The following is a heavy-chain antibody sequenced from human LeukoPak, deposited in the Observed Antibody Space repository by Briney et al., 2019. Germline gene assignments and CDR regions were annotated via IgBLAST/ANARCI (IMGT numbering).Heavy chain of an antibody. CDR2: IKSKTDGGTT. CDR1: GFTFSNAW. Sequence: GGSLRLSCAASGFTFSNAWMSWVRQAPGKGLEWVGRIKSKTDGGTTDYAAPVKGRFTISRDDSKNTLYLQMNSLKTEDTAVYYCTTDPHDYGDYLPDYWGQGTLVTVSS. CDR3: TTDPHDYGDYLPDY. D-gene: IGHD4-17*01. J-gene: IGHJ4*02. V-gene: IGHV3-15*01.